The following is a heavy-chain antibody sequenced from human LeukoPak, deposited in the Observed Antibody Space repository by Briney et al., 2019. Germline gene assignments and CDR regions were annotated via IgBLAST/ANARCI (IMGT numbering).Heavy chain of an antibody. CDR3: ARACHLVVVNAEGAFFDP. Sequence: GASVKVSCKASGYRFTSYGIGWVRQAPGQGLEWVGWISIYNGKTYYAQSLQDRVTMTTDTSTNTVYMELRRLKSEDTDVYYCARACHLVVVNAEGAFFDPWGQGTLVTVSS. CDR1: GYRFTSYG. D-gene: IGHD2-21*01. CDR2: ISIYNGKT. V-gene: IGHV1-18*01. J-gene: IGHJ5*02.